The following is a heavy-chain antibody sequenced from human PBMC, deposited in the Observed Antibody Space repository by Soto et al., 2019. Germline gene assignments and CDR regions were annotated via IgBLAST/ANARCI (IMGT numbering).Heavy chain of an antibody. V-gene: IGHV4-59*01. CDR2: FHYTGIS. CDR3: ARGASNWQYLDY. Sequence: CEYLSLTFTVPEGSIRGYYWSSILQPPGKGLEWIGYFHYTGISNYNSSLKSRVTMSLDTSKNQFSLKLSSVSAADTAIYYCARGASNWQYLDYWGQGALVTVSS. CDR1: EGSIRGYY. D-gene: IGHD4-4*01. J-gene: IGHJ4*02.